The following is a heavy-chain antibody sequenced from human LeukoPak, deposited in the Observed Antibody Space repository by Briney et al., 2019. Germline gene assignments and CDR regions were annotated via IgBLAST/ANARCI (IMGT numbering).Heavy chain of an antibody. D-gene: IGHD2-2*01. CDR2: INPSGGST. CDR1: GYRFTSYD. V-gene: IGHV1-46*01. CDR3: ARDGPTAAPFDY. Sequence: ASVRVSCKASGYRFTSYDMHWVRQAPGQGLEWMGIINPSGGSTSYAQRFQGRVAMTRDTSTTTVYMEVNSLTSEDTAVYFCARDGPTAAPFDYWGQGTLVTVSS. J-gene: IGHJ4*02.